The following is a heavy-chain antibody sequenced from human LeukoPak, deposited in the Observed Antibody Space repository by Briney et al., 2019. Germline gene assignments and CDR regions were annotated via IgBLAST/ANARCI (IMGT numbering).Heavy chain of an antibody. D-gene: IGHD3-3*01. J-gene: IGHJ4*02. Sequence: SETLSLTCAVFGYSISSDYYWGWIRQSPGKGLEWMGSIHHSGSTHYNPSLKSRVTISRHTSNNQFSLRLNSVTAADTGVYFCAVTINYDFWSGYAFDYWGRGTLVTVSS. V-gene: IGHV4-38-2*01. CDR1: GYSISSDYY. CDR2: IHHSGST. CDR3: AVTINYDFWSGYAFDY.